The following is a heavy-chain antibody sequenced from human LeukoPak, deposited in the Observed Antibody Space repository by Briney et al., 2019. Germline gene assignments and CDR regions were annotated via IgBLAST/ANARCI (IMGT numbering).Heavy chain of an antibody. D-gene: IGHD2-15*01. J-gene: IGHJ6*02. Sequence: PGGSLRLSCAASGFTFDDFAMHWVRQAPGKGLEWVSGINWNSGGIVYADSVKGRFTISRDNAKNSVYLQMNRLRTEDTALYFCAKDIRLVSRLGCDIAYNMDAWGQGTTVTVSS. V-gene: IGHV3-9*01. CDR2: INWNSGGI. CDR3: AKDIRLVSRLGCDIAYNMDA. CDR1: GFTFDDFA.